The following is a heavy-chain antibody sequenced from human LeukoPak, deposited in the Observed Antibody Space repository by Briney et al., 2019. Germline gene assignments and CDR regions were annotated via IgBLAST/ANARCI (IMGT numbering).Heavy chain of an antibody. V-gene: IGHV3-48*04. CDR3: ARISFIVGAANNDY. CDR2: IDLSGSTL. Sequence: GGSLRLSCAASGFTFSSYTMNWVRQAPGKGLEWVSYIDLSGSTLYYVDSVKGRFTISRDNAKNTLYLQMNSLRVEDTAVYFCARISFIVGAANNDYWGQGTLVTVSP. J-gene: IGHJ4*02. CDR1: GFTFSSYT. D-gene: IGHD1-26*01.